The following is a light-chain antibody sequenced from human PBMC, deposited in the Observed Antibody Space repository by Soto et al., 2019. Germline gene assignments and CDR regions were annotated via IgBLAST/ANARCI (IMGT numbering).Light chain of an antibody. Sequence: QSVLTQPPSASGTPGQRVTISCSGSSSNIGANPINWYQQLPGTAPKLIIYNNDQRTSGVPGRFSASKSGTSASLAISGLESEDEADYYCEAWDDSLYGAVLGGGTELTVL. CDR2: NND. CDR3: EAWDDSLYGAV. CDR1: SSNIGANP. J-gene: IGLJ2*01. V-gene: IGLV1-44*01.